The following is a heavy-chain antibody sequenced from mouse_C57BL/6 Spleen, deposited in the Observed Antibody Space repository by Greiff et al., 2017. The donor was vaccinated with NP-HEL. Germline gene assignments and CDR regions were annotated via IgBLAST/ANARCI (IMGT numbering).Heavy chain of an antibody. CDR2: INPSSGYT. V-gene: IGHV1-7*01. CDR1: GYTFTSYW. J-gene: IGHJ2*01. CDR3: ARRVYGYDVENYFDY. D-gene: IGHD2-2*01. Sequence: QVQLQQSGAELAKPGASVKLSCKASGYTFTSYWMHWVNQRPGQGLEWIGYINPSSGYTKYNQKFKDKATLTADKSSSTAYMQLSSLTYEDSAVYYCARRVYGYDVENYFDYWGQGTTLTVSS.